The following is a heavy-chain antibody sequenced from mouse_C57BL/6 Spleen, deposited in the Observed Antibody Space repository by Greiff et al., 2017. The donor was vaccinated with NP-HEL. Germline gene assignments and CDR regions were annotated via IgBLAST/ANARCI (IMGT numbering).Heavy chain of an antibody. Sequence: QVQLQQSGAELVRPGASVKLSCKASGYTFTSYGISWVKQRPGQGLEWIGEIYPRSGNTYYNEKFKGKATLTAAKSSSTAYMELGSLTSEDSAVYFCARGEGFITAVVATGDYWGQGTTLTVSS. CDR3: ARGEGFITAVVATGDY. CDR1: GYTFTSYG. D-gene: IGHD1-1*01. J-gene: IGHJ2*01. CDR2: IYPRSGNT. V-gene: IGHV1-81*01.